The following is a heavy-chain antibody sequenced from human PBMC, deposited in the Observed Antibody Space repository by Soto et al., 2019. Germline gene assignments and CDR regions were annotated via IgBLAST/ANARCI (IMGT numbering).Heavy chain of an antibody. CDR1: GYTFTNYD. CDR2: VNPNSCYT. D-gene: IGHD5-18*01. Sequence: GASVKVSCKASGYTFTNYDITWVRQAAGQGLEWVGWVNPNSCYTAYAQKFVGRVTMTRNTPLRTAYMELSSLTFGTTSVYYCARSSSYGWNDYRGQGTRGTASS. V-gene: IGHV1-8*01. J-gene: IGHJ4*02. CDR3: ARSSSYGWNDY.